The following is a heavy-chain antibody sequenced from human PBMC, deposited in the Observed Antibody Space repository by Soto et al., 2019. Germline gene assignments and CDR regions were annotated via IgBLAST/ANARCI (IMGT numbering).Heavy chain of an antibody. V-gene: IGHV4-30-4*01. Sequence: SETLSLTCTVSGGSISSGDYYWSWIRQPPGKGLEWIGFIYYSGGTYYKPSPKSRVTISVDTSKNKFSLNLGSVTAADTAVYYCARASTGELWVYANWFDPWGPGTLVTISS. CDR2: IYYSGGT. J-gene: IGHJ5*02. CDR3: ARASTGELWVYANWFDP. CDR1: GGSISSGDYY. D-gene: IGHD3-16*01.